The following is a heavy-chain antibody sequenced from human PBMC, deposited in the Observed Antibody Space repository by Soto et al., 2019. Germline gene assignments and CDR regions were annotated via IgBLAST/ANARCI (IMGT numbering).Heavy chain of an antibody. D-gene: IGHD1-26*01. CDR2: MYYSGST. CDR1: GGSISSYY. J-gene: IGHJ4*02. V-gene: IGHV4-59*08. CDR3: ARLLLSSTTYDY. Sequence: QVQLQESGPGLVKPSETLSLTCTVSGGSISSYYWSWIRQPPGKGLEWIGYMYYSGSTNYNPSLKSRVTISVDTSKIQFSLKLSSVTAADTAVYYCARLLLSSTTYDYWGQGTLVTVSS.